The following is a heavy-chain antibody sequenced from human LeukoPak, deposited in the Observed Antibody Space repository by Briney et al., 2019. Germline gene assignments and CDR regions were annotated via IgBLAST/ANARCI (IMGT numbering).Heavy chain of an antibody. V-gene: IGHV3-64*01. J-gene: IGHJ5*02. Sequence: GGFLRLSCAASGLTFSSYAMHWVRQAPGKGLEYVSAISSNGGSTYYANSVKGRFTISRDNSKNTLYLQMGSLRAEDMAVYYCARIRSGYWFDPWGQGTLVTVSS. D-gene: IGHD3-3*01. CDR2: ISSNGGST. CDR1: GLTFSSYA. CDR3: ARIRSGYWFDP.